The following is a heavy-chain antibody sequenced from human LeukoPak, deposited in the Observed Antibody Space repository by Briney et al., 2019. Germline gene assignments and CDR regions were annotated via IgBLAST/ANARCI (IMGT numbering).Heavy chain of an antibody. CDR2: INPKSGGA. Sequence: ASVKVSCKASGYTFTGYYMHWVRQAPGQGLEWMAWINPKSGGANYERGFQGRVTVTRDTSISTAYMELSRLTSDDTAVYYCSSNYDSSGYHAFDIWGQGTLVTVSS. CDR3: SSNYDSSGYHAFDI. D-gene: IGHD3-22*01. V-gene: IGHV1-2*02. CDR1: GYTFTGYY. J-gene: IGHJ3*02.